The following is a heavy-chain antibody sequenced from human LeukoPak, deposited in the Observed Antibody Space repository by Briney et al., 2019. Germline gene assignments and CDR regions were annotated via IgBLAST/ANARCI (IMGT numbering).Heavy chain of an antibody. CDR1: GYTVTAYY. CDR2: INPNSGGT. D-gene: IGHD3-16*01. J-gene: IGHJ5*02. Sequence: ASVKVSCKASGYTVTAYYVHWVRQAPGQGLEWMGWINPNSGGTKYAQKFQGRVTMTRDTSISTASMDLSRLTSDDTAVYYCAGGGFDPWGQGTLVTVSS. CDR3: AGGGFDP. V-gene: IGHV1-2*02.